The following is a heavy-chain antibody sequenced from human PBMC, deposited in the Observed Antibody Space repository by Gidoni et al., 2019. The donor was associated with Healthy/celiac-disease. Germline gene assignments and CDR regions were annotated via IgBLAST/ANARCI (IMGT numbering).Heavy chain of an antibody. J-gene: IGHJ6*02. CDR3: ARGTDYDILFYYGMDV. CDR2: SNPNSGGT. D-gene: IGHD3-9*01. CDR1: GYTFTGYY. Sequence: QVQLVQSGAAVKKPGASVKVSCKASGYTFTGYYMHWVRQAPGKGLEWMGWSNPNSGGTNYAQKCQGRVTMTRDTSISTAYMELSRLRSDDTAVYYCARGTDYDILFYYGMDVWGQGTTVTVSS. V-gene: IGHV1-2*02.